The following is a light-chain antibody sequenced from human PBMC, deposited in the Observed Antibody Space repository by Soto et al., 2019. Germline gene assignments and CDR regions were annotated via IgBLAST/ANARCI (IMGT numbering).Light chain of an antibody. CDR1: SGSVSTNYY. V-gene: IGLV8-61*01. CDR2: NTN. Sequence: QTVVTQEPSFSVSPGGAVTLTCGLSSGSVSTNYYPSWYQQTPGQAPRTLIYNTNARSSGVPDRFSGSILGNKAALTITGAQADDECDYYCVLYMDNYWVFGGGTKLTVL. J-gene: IGLJ3*02. CDR3: VLYMDNYWV.